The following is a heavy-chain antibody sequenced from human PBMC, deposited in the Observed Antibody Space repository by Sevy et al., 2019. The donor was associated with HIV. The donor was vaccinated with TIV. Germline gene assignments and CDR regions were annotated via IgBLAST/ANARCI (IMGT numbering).Heavy chain of an antibody. D-gene: IGHD3-22*01. CDR1: GGSISSSSYY. CDR3: ARFQRSSGYFDY. CDR2: IDYSGST. V-gene: IGHV4-39*01. Sequence: SETLSLTCTVSGGSISSSSYYWGWIRQPPGKGLEWIGSIDYSGSTYYNPSLKSRVTVSVDTSKNQFSLKLSSVTAAETAVYYCARFQRSSGYFDYWGQGTLVTVSS. J-gene: IGHJ4*02.